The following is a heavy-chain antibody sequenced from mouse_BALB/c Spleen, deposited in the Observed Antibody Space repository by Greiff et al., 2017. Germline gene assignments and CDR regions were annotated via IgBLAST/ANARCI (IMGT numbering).Heavy chain of an antibody. CDR2: IYPGSGST. D-gene: IGHD2-4*01. V-gene: IGHV1-55*01. Sequence: QVQLQQPGAELVKPGTSVKLSCKASGYNFTSYWINWVKLRPGQGLEWIGDIYPGSGSTNYNEKFKSKATLTVDTSSSTAYMQLSSLASEDSALYYCARSENLGGLPAWFAYWGQGTLVTVSA. J-gene: IGHJ3*01. CDR1: GYNFTSYW. CDR3: ARSENLGGLPAWFAY.